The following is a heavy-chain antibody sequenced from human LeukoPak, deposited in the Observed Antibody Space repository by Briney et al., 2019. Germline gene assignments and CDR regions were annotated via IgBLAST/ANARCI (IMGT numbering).Heavy chain of an antibody. J-gene: IGHJ6*02. Sequence: SETLSLTCTVSGGSISSGGYYWSWIRQHPGQGLEWIGYIYYSGSTYYNPSLKSRVTISVDTSKNQFSLKLSSVTAADTAVYYCARDIVVVPAATKPSYYYYGMDVWGQGTTVTVSS. CDR2: IYYSGST. CDR3: ARDIVVVPAATKPSYYYYGMDV. V-gene: IGHV4-31*03. D-gene: IGHD2-2*01. CDR1: GGSISSGGYY.